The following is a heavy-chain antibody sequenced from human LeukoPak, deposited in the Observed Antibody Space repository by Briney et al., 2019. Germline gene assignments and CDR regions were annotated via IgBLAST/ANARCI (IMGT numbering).Heavy chain of an antibody. Sequence: ASVKVSCKASGYTFTGYYMHWVRQAPGQGLEWMGWINPNSGGTNYAQKFQGRVTMTRDTSISTAYMELSRLRSDDTAAYYCAGEIYDSSGYPQLDYWGQGTLVTVSS. CDR3: AGEIYDSSGYPQLDY. D-gene: IGHD3-22*01. V-gene: IGHV1-2*02. CDR1: GYTFTGYY. J-gene: IGHJ4*02. CDR2: INPNSGGT.